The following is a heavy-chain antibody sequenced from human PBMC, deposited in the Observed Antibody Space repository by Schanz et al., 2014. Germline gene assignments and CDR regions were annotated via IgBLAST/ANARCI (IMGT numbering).Heavy chain of an antibody. D-gene: IGHD2-15*01. V-gene: IGHV3-23*01. J-gene: IGHJ6*04. CDR1: RFTFSSYS. Sequence: ASRFTFSSYSIIWFPPAPRQVLELFSSISHSGGSKYYADSVKGRLTISRDNSANTLYLQMNSLSADDTAVFYCAKGMGDCSVGTCCDSYYYSLGVWGEGTTDAVSS. CDR2: ISHSGGSK. CDR3: AKGMGDCSVGTCCDSYYYSLGV.